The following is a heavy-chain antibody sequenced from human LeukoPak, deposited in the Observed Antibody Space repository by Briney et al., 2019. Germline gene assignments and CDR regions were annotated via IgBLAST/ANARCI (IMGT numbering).Heavy chain of an antibody. CDR2: IYSGGST. Sequence: GGSLRLSCAASGFTVSSNYMSWVRQAPGKGLKWVSVIYSGGSTYYADSVKGRFTISRDNSKNTLYLQMNSLRAEDTAVYYCARTQATVGDAFDIWGQGTMVTVSS. V-gene: IGHV3-66*01. CDR3: ARTQATVGDAFDI. J-gene: IGHJ3*02. D-gene: IGHD1-26*01. CDR1: GFTVSSNY.